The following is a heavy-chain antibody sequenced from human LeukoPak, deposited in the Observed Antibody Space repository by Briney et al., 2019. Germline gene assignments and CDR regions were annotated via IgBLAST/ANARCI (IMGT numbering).Heavy chain of an antibody. D-gene: IGHD6-13*01. V-gene: IGHV3-9*01. CDR1: TSDTFH. J-gene: IGHJ4*02. CDR3: AKDLGGDEYSSSWWSAFDY. CDR2: ISWNSGSI. Sequence: TSDTFHWGWIRQPPGKGLEWVSGISWNSGSIGYADSVKGRFTISRDNAKNSLYLQMNSLRAEDTALYYCAKDLGGDEYSSSWWSAFDYWGQGTLVTVSS.